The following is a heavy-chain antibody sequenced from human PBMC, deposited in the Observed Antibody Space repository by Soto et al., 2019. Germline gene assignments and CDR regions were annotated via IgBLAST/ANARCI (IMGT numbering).Heavy chain of an antibody. D-gene: IGHD6-19*01. J-gene: IGHJ6*04. Sequence: SETLSLTCTVSGGSISSYYWSWIRQPPGKGLEWIGYIYYSGSTNYNPSLKSRVTISVDTSKNQFSLKLSSVTAADTAVYYCARDSRYSSGWRMDVWGKGTTVTVSS. V-gene: IGHV4-59*01. CDR1: GGSISSYY. CDR2: IYYSGST. CDR3: ARDSRYSSGWRMDV.